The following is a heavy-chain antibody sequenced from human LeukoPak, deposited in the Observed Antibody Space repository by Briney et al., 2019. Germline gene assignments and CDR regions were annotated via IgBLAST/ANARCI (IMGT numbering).Heavy chain of an antibody. Sequence: GGSLRLSCAASGFTFSSYGMSWVRQAPGKGLEWVSAISGSGGSIYYADSVKGRFTISRDNAKNTLYLQMNSLRAEDTAMYYCVRDGGRLNFGNGASFDYWGQGTLVTVSS. CDR1: GFTFSSYG. J-gene: IGHJ4*02. CDR3: VRDGGRLNFGNGASFDY. CDR2: ISGSGGSI. V-gene: IGHV3-23*01. D-gene: IGHD3-10*01.